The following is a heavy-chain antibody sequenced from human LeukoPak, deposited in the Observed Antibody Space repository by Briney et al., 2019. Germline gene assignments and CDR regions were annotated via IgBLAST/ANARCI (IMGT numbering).Heavy chain of an antibody. J-gene: IGHJ3*02. CDR1: GFTFSSHG. Sequence: GGTLRLSCAASGFTFSSHGMSWVRQAPGKGLEWVSTISGSGDYIYYADSVKGRFTISRDNAKNSLYLQMNSLRAEDTAVYYCARDMDIVATFTGDAFDIWGQGTMVTVSS. CDR2: ISGSGDYI. CDR3: ARDMDIVATFTGDAFDI. V-gene: IGHV3-21*01. D-gene: IGHD5-12*01.